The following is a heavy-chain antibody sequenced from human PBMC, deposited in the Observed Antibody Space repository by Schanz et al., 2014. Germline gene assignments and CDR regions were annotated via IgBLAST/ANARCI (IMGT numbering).Heavy chain of an antibody. CDR1: GFTFSSHW. Sequence: PGGSLRISFAASGFTFSSHWMHWVRQDPGKGLVWVSRINSVGSNTDYADSVTGRFTISRDNAKNTLYLQMNTLRADDTAVYYCARELPGVVAFDFWGQGTMVTVSS. CDR2: INSVGSNT. V-gene: IGHV3-74*01. J-gene: IGHJ3*01. CDR3: ARELPGVVAFDF. D-gene: IGHD7-27*01.